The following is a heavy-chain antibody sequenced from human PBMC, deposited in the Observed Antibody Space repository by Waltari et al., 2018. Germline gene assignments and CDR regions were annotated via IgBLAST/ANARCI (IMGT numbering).Heavy chain of an antibody. D-gene: IGHD3-22*01. CDR3: ARGGNYYDSSGYYSFDY. J-gene: IGHJ4*02. CDR1: GGTFSSYA. Sequence: QVQLVQSGAEVKKPGSSVKVSCKASGGTFSSYAISWVRQAPGQGLEWMGRIIPIFGTANYAQKCQGRVTITADESTSTAYMELSSLRSEDTAVYYCARGGNYYDSSGYYSFDYWGQGTLVTVSS. V-gene: IGHV1-69*15. CDR2: IIPIFGTA.